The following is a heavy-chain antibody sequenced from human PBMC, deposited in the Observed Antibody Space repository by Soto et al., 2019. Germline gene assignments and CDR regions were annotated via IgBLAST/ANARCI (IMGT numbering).Heavy chain of an antibody. Sequence: GESLKISCKGSGYTFSSYWIGWVRQMPGKGLEWMGIIYPGDSDTRYSPSFQGHVTISADKSISTAYLQWSSLKASDTAMYYCARHCVFYSPYLDDYYGMDFWGQGTTVTVSS. J-gene: IGHJ6*02. CDR1: GYTFSSYW. CDR2: IYPGDSDT. V-gene: IGHV5-51*01. D-gene: IGHD2-21*01. CDR3: ARHCVFYSPYLDDYYGMDF.